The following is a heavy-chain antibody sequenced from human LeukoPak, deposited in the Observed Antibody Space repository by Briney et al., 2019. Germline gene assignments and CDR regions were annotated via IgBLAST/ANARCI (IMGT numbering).Heavy chain of an antibody. CDR3: AKTYYDILTGYRPFDY. J-gene: IGHJ4*02. V-gene: IGHV4-31*03. CDR2: IYYSRST. D-gene: IGHD3-9*01. CDR1: GGSMNSGGYY. Sequence: SETLSLTCTVCGGSMNSGGYYWSWIRQHPGKGLEWIEYIYYSRSTYYNPSLKSRVTISGDTSKNQFSLKLSSVTAADTAVYYCAKTYYDILTGYRPFDYWGQGTLVTVSS.